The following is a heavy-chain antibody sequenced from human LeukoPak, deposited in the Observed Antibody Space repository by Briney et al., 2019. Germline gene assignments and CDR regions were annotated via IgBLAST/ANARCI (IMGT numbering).Heavy chain of an antibody. CDR3: ARGEPHYYYDSSGYYYP. D-gene: IGHD3-22*01. V-gene: IGHV4-34*01. J-gene: IGHJ5*02. CDR2: INHSGST. Sequence: SETLSLTCAVYGGSFSGYYWSWIRQPPGKGLEWIGEINHSGSTNYNPSLKSRVTITVDTSKNQFSLKLSSVTAADTAVYYCARGEPHYYYDSSGYYYPWGQGTLVTVSS. CDR1: GGSFSGYY.